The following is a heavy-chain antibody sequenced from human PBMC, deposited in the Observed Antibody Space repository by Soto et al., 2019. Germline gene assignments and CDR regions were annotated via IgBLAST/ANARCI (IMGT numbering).Heavy chain of an antibody. CDR1: GGSISSSNW. Sequence: SENLALTCAVSGGSISSSNWWSWVRQPPGKGLEWIGEIYHSGSTNYNPSLKSRVTISVDKSKNQFSLKLSSVTAADTAVYYCARDVEVDGPRYNWFEPWGQGTLVT. D-gene: IGHD6-19*01. CDR2: IYHSGST. V-gene: IGHV4-4*02. J-gene: IGHJ5*02. CDR3: ARDVEVDGPRYNWFEP.